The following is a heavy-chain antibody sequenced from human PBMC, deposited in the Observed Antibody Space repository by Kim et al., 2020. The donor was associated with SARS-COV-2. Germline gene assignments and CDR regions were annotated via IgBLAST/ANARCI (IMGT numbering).Heavy chain of an antibody. CDR2: INTNTGNP. J-gene: IGHJ4*02. CDR1: GYSFNTYG. D-gene: IGHD3-22*01. V-gene: IGHV7-4-1*02. Sequence: ASVKVSCKASGYSFNTYGMNWVRQAPGQGLEGMGWINTNTGNPTYAQGFTGRFVFSLDTSVSTTYLQISSLKAEDTAVYFCARADYYEISGYPMEFDYWGQGTLVTVSS. CDR3: ARADYYEISGYPMEFDY.